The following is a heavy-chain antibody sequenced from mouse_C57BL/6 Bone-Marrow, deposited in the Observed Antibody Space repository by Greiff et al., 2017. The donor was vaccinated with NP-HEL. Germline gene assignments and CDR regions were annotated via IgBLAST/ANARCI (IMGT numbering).Heavy chain of an antibody. CDR3: TSTGGY. V-gene: IGHV14-4*01. D-gene: IGHD2-1*01. CDR2: IDPENGDT. Sequence: EVQLQQSGAELVRPGASVKLSCTASGFNIKDDYMHWVKQRPEQGLEWIGWIDPENGDTEYASKFQGKATITADTSSNTSYRQLSSLTSDDTAVYYCTSTGGYWGQGTTLTVSS. J-gene: IGHJ2*01. CDR1: GFNIKDDY.